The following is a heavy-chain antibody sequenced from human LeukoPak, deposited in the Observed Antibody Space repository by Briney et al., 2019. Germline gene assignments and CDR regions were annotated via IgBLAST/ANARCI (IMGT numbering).Heavy chain of an antibody. V-gene: IGHV3-74*01. CDR1: GFTFSSYW. CDR2: INNDGGGT. CDR3: ARELSGSISRHFDY. J-gene: IGHJ4*02. D-gene: IGHD2-15*01. Sequence: GGSLRLSCAASGFTFSSYWMYWVRQTPGKGLVFVSRINNDGGGTTYADSVKGRFTISRDNAKNALYLQMNSLRAEDTAVFYCARELSGSISRHFDYWGQGTLVTVSS.